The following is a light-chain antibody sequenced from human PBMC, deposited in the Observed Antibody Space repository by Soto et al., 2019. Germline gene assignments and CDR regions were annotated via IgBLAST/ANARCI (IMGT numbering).Light chain of an antibody. J-gene: IGKJ1*01. CDR2: AAS. V-gene: IGKV1-5*01. CDR1: ERIYNW. CDR3: QQYHNDWT. Sequence: DIQMTQSPSTLFASVGDTVTITCRARERIYNWLAWYQKPPGKAPQLRICAASTLVQGVPSRLSGGGAGTEFTLTSRSLQAVDEATFYCQQYHNDWTFSQGTNV.